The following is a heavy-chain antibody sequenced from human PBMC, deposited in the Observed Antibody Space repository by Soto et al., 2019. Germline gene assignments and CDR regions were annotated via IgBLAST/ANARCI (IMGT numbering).Heavy chain of an antibody. CDR2: IDYSGST. CDR1: GDSISSXGYX. V-gene: IGHV4-39*01. CDR3: XRHVSVSGFEYYFDQ. Sequence: QLHMQESGPGPVKPSETLSITCTVSGDSISSXGYXWAXIRQPPGKGLEWIGNIDYSGSTYYNPSLNSRVAFSVXXXXXXXSXXXXXXXXXXXXXXXXXRHVSVSGFEYYFDQWGQGTLVTVSS. J-gene: IGHJ4*02. D-gene: IGHD5-12*01.